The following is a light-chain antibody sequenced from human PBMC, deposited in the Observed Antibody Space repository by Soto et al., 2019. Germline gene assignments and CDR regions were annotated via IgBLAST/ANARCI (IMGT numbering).Light chain of an antibody. V-gene: IGKV3-15*01. Sequence: EIVMTQSPATLSVSPGERATLSCRASQSVSSNLAWYQQKPGQAPRLLIYGASTRATGIPARFSGSGSGTEFTLTISSLQPDDFATYYCQQYNSYSRTFGQGTKVEIK. CDR2: GAS. J-gene: IGKJ1*01. CDR1: QSVSSN. CDR3: QQYNSYSRT.